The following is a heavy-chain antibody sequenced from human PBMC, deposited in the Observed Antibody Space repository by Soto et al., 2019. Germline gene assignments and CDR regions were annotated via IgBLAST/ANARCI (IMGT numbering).Heavy chain of an antibody. Sequence: SETLSLTCTVSGGSSSSGDYYWSWIRQPPGKGLEWIGYIYYSGSTYYNPSLKSRVTISVDTSKNQFSLKLSSVTAADTAVYYCAGRSGGYYYGMDVWGQGTTVT. V-gene: IGHV4-30-4*01. CDR3: AGRSGGYYYGMDV. CDR1: GGSSSSGDYY. CDR2: IYYSGST. J-gene: IGHJ6*02. D-gene: IGHD1-26*01.